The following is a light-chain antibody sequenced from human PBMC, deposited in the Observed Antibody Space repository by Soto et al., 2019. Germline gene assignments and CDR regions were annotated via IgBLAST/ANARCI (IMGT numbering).Light chain of an antibody. Sequence: QSVLTQPPSASGTPGQRVTISCCESSSNIGSNTVNWYQQLPGTAPKLLIYSNNQRPSGVPDRFSGSKSGTSASLAISGLQSEDEADYYCAAWDDSLNGVVFGGGTKVTVL. CDR2: SNN. CDR3: AAWDDSLNGVV. J-gene: IGLJ2*01. V-gene: IGLV1-44*01. CDR1: SSNIGSNT.